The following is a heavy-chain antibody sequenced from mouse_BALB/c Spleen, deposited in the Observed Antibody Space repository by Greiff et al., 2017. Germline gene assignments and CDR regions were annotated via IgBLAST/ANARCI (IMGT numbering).Heavy chain of an antibody. CDR2: IYPGDGST. CDR1: GYTFTSYD. V-gene: IGHV1S56*01. J-gene: IGHJ1*01. CDR3: ARSQDLITTPWYFDV. Sequence: QVQLQQSGPELVKPGALVKISCKASGYTFTSYDINWVKQRPGQGLEWIGWIYPGDGSTKYNEKFKGKATLTADKSSITAYMQLSSLTSENSAVYFCARSQDLITTPWYFDVWGAGTTVTVSS. D-gene: IGHD1-1*01.